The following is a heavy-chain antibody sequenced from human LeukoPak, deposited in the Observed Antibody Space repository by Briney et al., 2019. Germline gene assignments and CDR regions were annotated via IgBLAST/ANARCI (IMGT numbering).Heavy chain of an antibody. CDR2: IYYSGTT. D-gene: IGHD3-3*01. Sequence: SGTLSLTCSVSGGSISSSGYYWGWIRQPPGKGPEWFGSIYYSGTTYYNPSLKSRVTISVDTSKNQFSLKLSSVTAADTAVYYCARSGYFLYYFDYWGQGTLVTVSS. CDR1: GGSISSSGYY. CDR3: ARSGYFLYYFDY. J-gene: IGHJ4*02. V-gene: IGHV4-39*01.